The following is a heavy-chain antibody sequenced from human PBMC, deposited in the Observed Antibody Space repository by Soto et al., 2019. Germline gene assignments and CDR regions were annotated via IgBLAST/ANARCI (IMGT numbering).Heavy chain of an antibody. V-gene: IGHV4-31*03. Sequence: SETLSLTCTVSGGSISSGGYYWSWIRQHPGKGLEWIGYIYYSGSTYYNPSLKSRVTISVDTSKNQFSLKLSSVTAADTAVYYCARDLRGPYYFDYWGQGTLVTVSS. CDR1: GGSISSGGYY. CDR3: ARDLRGPYYFDY. CDR2: IYYSGST. J-gene: IGHJ4*02.